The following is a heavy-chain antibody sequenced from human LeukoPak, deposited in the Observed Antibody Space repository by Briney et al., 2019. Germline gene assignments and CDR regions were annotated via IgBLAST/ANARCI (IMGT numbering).Heavy chain of an antibody. CDR2: INPSGGST. CDR3: ARGGRYYDSSRWFDP. Sequence: ASVKVSCKASGYTFTSYYIHWVRQAPGQGLEWMGIINPSGGSTSYAQKFQGRVTMTRDMSTSTVYMELSSLRSEDTAVYYCARGGRYYDSSRWFDPWGQGTLVTVSS. D-gene: IGHD3-22*01. CDR1: GYTFTSYY. J-gene: IGHJ5*02. V-gene: IGHV1-46*01.